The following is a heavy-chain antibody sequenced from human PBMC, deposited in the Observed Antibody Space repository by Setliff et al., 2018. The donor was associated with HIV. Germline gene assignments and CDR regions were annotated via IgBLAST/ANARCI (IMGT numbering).Heavy chain of an antibody. CDR2: ISAYNGNT. CDR1: GYTFSSYG. Sequence: GASVKVSCKASGYTFSSYGISWVRQAPGQGLEWMGWISAYNGNTNYAQKLQGRVTMTTDTSTSTAYIELRSLRSDDTAVYYCARGGCGGDCYGNWFDPWGQGTLVTVSS. D-gene: IGHD2-21*02. V-gene: IGHV1-18*01. CDR3: ARGGCGGDCYGNWFDP. J-gene: IGHJ5*02.